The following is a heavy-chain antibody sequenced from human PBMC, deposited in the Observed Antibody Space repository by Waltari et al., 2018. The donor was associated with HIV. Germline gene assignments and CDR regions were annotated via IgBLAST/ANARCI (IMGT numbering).Heavy chain of an antibody. Sequence: QVQLVASGGGVVPPGRSLRLSCAASGFSFSSEAMHWVRQAPGKGLEWVAAISYDGRNKFYADSVKGRFTISRDNSKNTVYVEMSSLSPEDTAVYFCARDAAPPEYWGQGTLVTVSS. V-gene: IGHV3-30*04. CDR1: GFSFSSEA. CDR3: ARDAAPPEY. CDR2: ISYDGRNK. J-gene: IGHJ4*02.